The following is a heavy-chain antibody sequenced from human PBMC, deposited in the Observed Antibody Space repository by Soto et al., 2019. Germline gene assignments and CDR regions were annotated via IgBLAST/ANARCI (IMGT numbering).Heavy chain of an antibody. CDR1: GDSVSSNSAA. D-gene: IGHD5-18*01. CDR3: AREVDTAMVTGADWYFDL. Sequence: SQTLSLTCAISGDSVSSNSAAWNWIRQSPSRGLEWLGRTYYRSKWYNDYAVSVKSRITINPDTSKNQFSLQLNSVTPEDAAVYYCAREVDTAMVTGADWYFDLWGRGTLVTVSS. V-gene: IGHV6-1*01. J-gene: IGHJ2*01. CDR2: TYYRSKWYN.